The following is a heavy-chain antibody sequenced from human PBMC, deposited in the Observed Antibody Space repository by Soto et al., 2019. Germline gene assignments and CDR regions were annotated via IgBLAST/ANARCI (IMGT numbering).Heavy chain of an antibody. D-gene: IGHD6-19*01. CDR3: AKESEIQWLVPSNWFDP. V-gene: IGHV3-23*01. J-gene: IGHJ5*02. CDR2: ISGSGGST. Sequence: GGSLRLSCAASGFTFSSYAMSWFRQAPGKGLEWVSAISGSGGSTYYADSVKGRFTISRDNSKNTLYLQMNSLRAEDTAVYYCAKESEIQWLVPSNWFDPWGQGTLVTVSS. CDR1: GFTFSSYA.